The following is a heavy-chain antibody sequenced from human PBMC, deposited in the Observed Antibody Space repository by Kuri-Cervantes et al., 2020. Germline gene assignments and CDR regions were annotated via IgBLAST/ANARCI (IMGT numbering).Heavy chain of an antibody. CDR1: GGSISSGGYY. CDR3: ARHRLEWGSGSRYYYGMDV. J-gene: IGHJ6*02. Sequence: SETLSLTCTVSGGSISSGGYYWSWIRQHPGKGLEWIGYIYYSGSTYYNPSLKSRVTISVDTSKNQFSLKLSSVTAADTAVYYCARHRLEWGSGSRYYYGMDVWGQGTTVTVSS. D-gene: IGHD3-10*01. CDR2: IYYSGST. V-gene: IGHV4-39*01.